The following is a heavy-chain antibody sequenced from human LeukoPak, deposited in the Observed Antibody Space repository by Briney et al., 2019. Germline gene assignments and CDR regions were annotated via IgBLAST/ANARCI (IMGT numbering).Heavy chain of an antibody. CDR3: ARGFYGEYDY. D-gene: IGHD4-17*01. Sequence: PSETLSLTCTVSGGSVSSGSYYWSWIRQPPGKGLEWIGYTYYSGSTNYNPSLKSRVTISVDTSKNQFSLKLSSVTAADTAVYYCARGFYGEYDYWGQGTLVTVSS. CDR1: GGSVSSGSYY. J-gene: IGHJ4*02. V-gene: IGHV4-61*01. CDR2: TYYSGST.